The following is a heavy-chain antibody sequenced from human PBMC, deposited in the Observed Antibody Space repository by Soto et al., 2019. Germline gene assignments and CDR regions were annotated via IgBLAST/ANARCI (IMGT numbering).Heavy chain of an antibody. CDR1: GFTFSSYA. CDR2: ISYEGSNK. Sequence: PGGSLRLSCAASGFTFSSYAMHWVRQAPGKGLEWVAVISYEGSNKYYADSVKGRFTISRDNSKNTLYLQMNSLRAEDTAVYYCARARSPPSPQITNYYFDYWGQGTRVTVSS. CDR3: ARARSPPSPQITNYYFDY. V-gene: IGHV3-30-3*01. J-gene: IGHJ4*02. D-gene: IGHD3-16*01.